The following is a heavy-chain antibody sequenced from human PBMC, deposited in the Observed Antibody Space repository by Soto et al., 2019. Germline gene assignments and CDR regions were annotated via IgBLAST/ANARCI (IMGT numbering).Heavy chain of an antibody. J-gene: IGHJ4*02. CDR2: ISGRGGST. Sequence: EVQLLESGGGLVQPGGPRRLPLPALGLTLANYPISWVRQPPGRGLEWVSAISGRGGSTYYADSVKGRFTISRDNSKNTLYLQMNSMRAEDTAVYYCAKDVDSGMVPDYWGQGTLVTVSS. CDR1: GLTLANYP. V-gene: IGHV3-23*01. CDR3: AKDVDSGMVPDY. D-gene: IGHD5-18*01.